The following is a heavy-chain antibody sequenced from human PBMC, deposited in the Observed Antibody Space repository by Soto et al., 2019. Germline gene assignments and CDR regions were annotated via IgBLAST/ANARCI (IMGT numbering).Heavy chain of an antibody. D-gene: IGHD4-17*01. J-gene: IGHJ6*03. V-gene: IGHV3-48*04. CDR3: ARVGGLMTTTFPYYYYYMDV. Sequence: GGSMRLSCAASGFTFSSYAMSWVRQAPGKGLEWVSYISSSGSTIYYADSVKGRFTISRDNAKNSLYLQMNSLRAEDTAVYYCARVGGLMTTTFPYYYYYMDVWGKGTTVTVSS. CDR2: ISSSGSTI. CDR1: GFTFSSYA.